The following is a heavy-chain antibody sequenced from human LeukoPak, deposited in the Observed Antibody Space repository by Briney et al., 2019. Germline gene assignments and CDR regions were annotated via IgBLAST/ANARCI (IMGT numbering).Heavy chain of an antibody. CDR3: AKDRYCSTTSCYVGGPYDAFDI. Sequence: ASVKVSCKASGYTFTSYYMHWVRQAPGQGLEWMGIINPSGGSTSYAQKLQGRVTMTTDTSTSTAYMELRSLRSDDTAVYYCAKDRYCSTTSCYVGGPYDAFDIWGQGTMVTVSS. CDR1: GYTFTSYY. CDR2: INPSGGST. V-gene: IGHV1-46*01. J-gene: IGHJ3*02. D-gene: IGHD2-2*01.